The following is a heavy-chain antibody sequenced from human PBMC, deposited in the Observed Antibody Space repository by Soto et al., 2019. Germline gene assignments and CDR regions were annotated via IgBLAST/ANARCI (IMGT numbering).Heavy chain of an antibody. J-gene: IGHJ4*02. Sequence: SETLSLTCTVSGGSISSGGYYWSWIRQHPGKGLERIGYIYYSGSTYYNPSLKSRVTISVDTSKNQFSLKLSSVTAADTAVYYCARSGYCTNGVCYFFFDYWGQGTLVTVSS. D-gene: IGHD2-8*01. CDR3: ARSGYCTNGVCYFFFDY. CDR2: IYYSGST. CDR1: GGSISSGGYY. V-gene: IGHV4-31*03.